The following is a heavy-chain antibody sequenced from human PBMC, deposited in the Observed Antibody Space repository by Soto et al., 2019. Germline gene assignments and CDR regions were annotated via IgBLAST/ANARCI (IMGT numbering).Heavy chain of an antibody. CDR2: INAGNGNT. Sequence: GASVKVSCKASGYTFTSYVIHWVRQAPGQRLEWMGWINAGNGNTKYSRKFQGRVTITRDTSASTAYMELSSLISEDTAMCYCARDRCTNGVCYTRSFDYWGQGTLVTVSS. V-gene: IGHV1-3*01. J-gene: IGHJ4*02. CDR1: GYTFTSYV. CDR3: ARDRCTNGVCYTRSFDY. D-gene: IGHD2-8*01.